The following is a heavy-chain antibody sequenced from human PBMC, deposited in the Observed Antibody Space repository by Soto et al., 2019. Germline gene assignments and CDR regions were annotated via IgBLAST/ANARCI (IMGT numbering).Heavy chain of an antibody. Sequence: QVQLVQSGAEVKKPGSSVKVSCKASGGTFSSYAISWVRQAPGQGLEWMGGIIPIFGTANYAQKFQGRVTITEDESTSTAYMELSSLRSEDTAVYYCAREGSVTTVTTTEYYFDYWGQGTLVTVSS. D-gene: IGHD4-17*01. V-gene: IGHV1-69*12. CDR2: IIPIFGTA. J-gene: IGHJ4*02. CDR1: GGTFSSYA. CDR3: AREGSVTTVTTTEYYFDY.